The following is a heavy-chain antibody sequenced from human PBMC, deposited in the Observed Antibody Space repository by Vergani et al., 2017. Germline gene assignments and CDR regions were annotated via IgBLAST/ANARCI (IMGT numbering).Heavy chain of an antibody. J-gene: IGHJ2*01. CDR2: ISSSSSYI. Sequence: EVQLVESGGGLVKPGGSLRLSCAASGFTFSSYSMNWVRQAPGKGLEWVSSISSSSSYIYYADSVKGRFTISRDNAKNSLYVQMNSLRAEDTAVYYCARKPPPMTTVTTPRLYCYFDLWGRGTLVTVSS. V-gene: IGHV3-21*01. CDR1: GFTFSSYS. D-gene: IGHD4-17*01. CDR3: ARKPPPMTTVTTPRLYCYFDL.